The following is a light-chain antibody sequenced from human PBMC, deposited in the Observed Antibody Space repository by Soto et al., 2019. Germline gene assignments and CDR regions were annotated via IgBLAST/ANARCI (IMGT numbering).Light chain of an antibody. CDR1: QNINYY. J-gene: IGKJ1*01. V-gene: IGKV1-5*03. CDR2: MAS. Sequence: DIQMTQSPSTLSASVGDRVTITCRASQNINYYLAWYQQKPGKAPKLLIYMASSLETEVPARFSGSGSGTEFTLSISGLQPHDFATYYCQHHDAYSPSWPFGQGTKVEI. CDR3: QHHDAYSPSWP.